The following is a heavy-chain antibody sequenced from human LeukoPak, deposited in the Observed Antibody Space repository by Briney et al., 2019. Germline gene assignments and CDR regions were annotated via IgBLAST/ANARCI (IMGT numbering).Heavy chain of an antibody. CDR3: ARGSPDRTAAGSYYYYYYMDV. Sequence: ASVKVSCKASGGTFSSYAISWVRQAPGQRLEWMGGSIPIFGTANYAQKFQGRVTITADESTSTAYMELSSLRSEDTAVYYCARGSPDRTAAGSYYYYYYMDVWGKGTTVSVSS. CDR2: SIPIFGTA. V-gene: IGHV1-69*13. J-gene: IGHJ6*03. D-gene: IGHD6-13*01. CDR1: GGTFSSYA.